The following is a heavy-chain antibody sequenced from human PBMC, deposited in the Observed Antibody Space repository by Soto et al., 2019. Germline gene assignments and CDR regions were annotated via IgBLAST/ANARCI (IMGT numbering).Heavy chain of an antibody. CDR2: ISAYNGNT. CDR1: GYTFTSYG. Sequence: ASVKVSCTASGYTFTSYGISGVRQAPGQGLEWMGWISAYNGNTNYAQKLQGRVTMTTDTSTSTAYMELRSLRSDDTAVYYCARAFLEWLFHHYYYYGMDVWGQGTTVTVSS. CDR3: ARAFLEWLFHHYYYYGMDV. V-gene: IGHV1-18*01. D-gene: IGHD3-3*01. J-gene: IGHJ6*02.